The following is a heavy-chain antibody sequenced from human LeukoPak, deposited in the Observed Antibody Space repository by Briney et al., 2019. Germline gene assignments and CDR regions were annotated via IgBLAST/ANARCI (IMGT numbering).Heavy chain of an antibody. CDR3: ARDDPTDGLAAAADY. V-gene: IGHV1-18*01. CDR2: ISAYNGNT. D-gene: IGHD2-15*01. Sequence: ASVKVSCKASGYTFTSYGISWVRQAPGQGLEWMGWISAYNGNTNYAQKLQGRVTMTTDTSTSTAYMELRSLRSDDTAVYYCARDDPTDGLAAAADYWGQGTLVTVSS. CDR1: GYTFTSYG. J-gene: IGHJ4*02.